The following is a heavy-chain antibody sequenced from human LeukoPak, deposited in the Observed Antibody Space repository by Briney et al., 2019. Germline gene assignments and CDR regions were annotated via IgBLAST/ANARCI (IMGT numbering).Heavy chain of an antibody. Sequence: SETLSLTCTVSDYSISSGYYWGWIRQPPGKGLEWTGSIFQSGHTYYNPSLKSRVTMSVDTSKSQFSLKLSSVTAADTAVYYCARDKVVGATVYYYYYYMDVWGKGTTVTVSS. CDR2: IFQSGHT. J-gene: IGHJ6*03. V-gene: IGHV4-38-2*02. CDR3: ARDKVVGATVYYYYYYMDV. D-gene: IGHD1-26*01. CDR1: DYSISSGYY.